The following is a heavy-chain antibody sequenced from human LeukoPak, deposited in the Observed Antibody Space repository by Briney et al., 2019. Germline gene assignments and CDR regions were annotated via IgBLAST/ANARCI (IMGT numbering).Heavy chain of an antibody. CDR1: GGSISSYY. CDR3: ARTYGSGSYYNRYNWFDP. V-gene: IGHV4-59*08. Sequence: SETLSLTCTASGGSISSYYWSWIRQPPGKGLEWIGYIYYSGSTNYNPSLKSRVIISVDTSKNQFSLKLSSVTAADTAVYYCARTYGSGSYYNRYNWFDPWGQGTLVTVSS. J-gene: IGHJ5*02. CDR2: IYYSGST. D-gene: IGHD3-10*01.